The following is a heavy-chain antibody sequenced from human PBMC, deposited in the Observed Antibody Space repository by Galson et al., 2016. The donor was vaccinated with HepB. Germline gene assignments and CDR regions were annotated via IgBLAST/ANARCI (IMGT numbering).Heavy chain of an antibody. Sequence: SLRLSCAASGFTFSTYAMGWVRQAPGKGLEWVSVISSTGGSTHYTDSVKGRFTISRDNSKNTLHLQMNSLRAEDTAVYFCAKLKIGSWDTSGPGTWGQGTLVTVSS. V-gene: IGHV3-23*01. D-gene: IGHD6-19*01. CDR3: AKLKIGSWDTSGPGT. CDR2: ISSTGGST. J-gene: IGHJ4*02. CDR1: GFTFSTYA.